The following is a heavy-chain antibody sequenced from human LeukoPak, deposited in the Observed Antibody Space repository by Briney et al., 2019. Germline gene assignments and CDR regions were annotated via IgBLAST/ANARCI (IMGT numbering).Heavy chain of an antibody. CDR3: AREGNSSWFDP. CDR2: IYSGGST. J-gene: IGHJ5*02. CDR1: GFTFSSYA. D-gene: IGHD1-7*01. Sequence: PGGSLRLSCAASGFTFSSYAMTWVRQAPGKGLEWVSVIYSGGSTYYADSVKGRFTISRDNSKNTLYLQMNSLRAEDTAVYYCAREGNSSWFDPWGQGTLVTVSS. V-gene: IGHV3-53*01.